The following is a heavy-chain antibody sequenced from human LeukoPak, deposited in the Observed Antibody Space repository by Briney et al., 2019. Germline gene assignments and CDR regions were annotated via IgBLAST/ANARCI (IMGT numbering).Heavy chain of an antibody. CDR3: ARFKRAGGWSYFDY. CDR2: IYYSGTT. V-gene: IGHV4-39*01. J-gene: IGHJ4*02. Sequence: SETQSLTRTVSGGSISTTNYYWGWIRQPPGKGLEWIGTIYYSGTTFYNPSLKSRITMSVDTSKNQFSLNLSSVTAADTAVYYCARFKRAGGWSYFDYWGQGTLVTVSS. D-gene: IGHD6-19*01. CDR1: GGSISTTNYY.